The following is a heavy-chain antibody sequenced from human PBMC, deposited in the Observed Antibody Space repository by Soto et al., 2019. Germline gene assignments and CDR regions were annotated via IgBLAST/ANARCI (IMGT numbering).Heavy chain of an antibody. CDR3: ARVVVLTIFGVGTGGWFDP. Sequence: QVQLVQSGAEVKKPGSSVKVSCKASGGTFSSYAISWVRQAPGQGLEWMGGIIPIFGTANYAQKFQGRVTITADESTSTAYMELSSLRSEDTAVYYCARVVVLTIFGVGTGGWFDPWGQGTLVTVSS. J-gene: IGHJ5*02. D-gene: IGHD3-3*01. V-gene: IGHV1-69*01. CDR1: GGTFSSYA. CDR2: IIPIFGTA.